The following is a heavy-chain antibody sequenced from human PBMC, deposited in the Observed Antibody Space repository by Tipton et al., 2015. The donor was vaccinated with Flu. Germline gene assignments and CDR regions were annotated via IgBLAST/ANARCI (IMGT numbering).Heavy chain of an antibody. CDR2: IYYSGST. CDR3: ARLRANYYDSSGYSDY. Sequence: LRLSCTVSGGSISSSSYYWGWIRQPPEKGLEWIGSIYYSGSTYYNPSLKSRVTISVDTSKNQFSLKLSSVTAADTAVYYCARLRANYYDSSGYSDYWGQGTLVIVSS. V-gene: IGHV4-39*07. J-gene: IGHJ4*02. CDR1: GGSISSSSYY. D-gene: IGHD3-22*01.